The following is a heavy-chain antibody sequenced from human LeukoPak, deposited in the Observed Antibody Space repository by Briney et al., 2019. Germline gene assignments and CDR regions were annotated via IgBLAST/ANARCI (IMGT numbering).Heavy chain of an antibody. D-gene: IGHD2-21*02. CDR2: INGTAINT. V-gene: IGHV3-23*01. Sequence: GGSLRLSCAASGFTIMNSAMNWVRQAPGKGLEWVSAINGTAINTDHADSVKGRFTISRDYSKNTLYLQMNSLRAEDTAVYYCLPRSLVQVTGNYYMAVWAKGPRSPSP. CDR3: LPRSLVQVTGNYYMAV. CDR1: GFTIMNSA. J-gene: IGHJ6*03.